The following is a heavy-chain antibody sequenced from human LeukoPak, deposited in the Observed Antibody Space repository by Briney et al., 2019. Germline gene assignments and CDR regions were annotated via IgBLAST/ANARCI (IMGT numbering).Heavy chain of an antibody. V-gene: IGHV3-7*03. CDR1: GLTFSSYW. J-gene: IGHJ3*02. CDR2: IKQDGSEK. CDR3: ARDLGDDAFDI. Sequence: PGGSLRLSCAASGLTFSSYWMSWVRQAPGKGLEWVANIKQDGSEKYYVDSVKGRFTISRDNAKNSLYLQMNSLRAEDTAVYYCARDLGDDAFDIWGQGTMVTVSS.